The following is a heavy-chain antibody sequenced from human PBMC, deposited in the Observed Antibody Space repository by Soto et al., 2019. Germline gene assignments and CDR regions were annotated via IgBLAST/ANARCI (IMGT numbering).Heavy chain of an antibody. Sequence: PSETLSLTCTVSGGLLRSGGYFWAWIRQPPGKGLEWIGSVSKTGTATYNPSLKGPFTISMDTPTNRFSLTLTSVTAADSAVYYCASDGVLFMGSRRVLPHLLAYWGRGLLVTVSS. CDR1: GGLLRSGGYF. D-gene: IGHD3-3*01. CDR3: ASDGVLFMGSRRVLPHLLAY. J-gene: IGHJ4*01. CDR2: VSKTGTA. V-gene: IGHV4-39*01.